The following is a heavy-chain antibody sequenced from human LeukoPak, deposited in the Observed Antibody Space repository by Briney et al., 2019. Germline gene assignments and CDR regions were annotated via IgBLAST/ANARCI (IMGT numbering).Heavy chain of an antibody. CDR2: IPRNGGST. V-gene: IGHV3-74*01. Sequence: GGSLRLSCAASGFIFSSYWMHWVRHAPGKGLAWVSSIPRNGGSTYYADSVKGRFTISRDNSKNTLYVQMNSLRAEDTAVYYCARQGFRSWTDAFDIWGQGTMVTVSS. J-gene: IGHJ3*02. CDR1: GFIFSSYW. D-gene: IGHD3-16*02. CDR3: ARQGFRSWTDAFDI.